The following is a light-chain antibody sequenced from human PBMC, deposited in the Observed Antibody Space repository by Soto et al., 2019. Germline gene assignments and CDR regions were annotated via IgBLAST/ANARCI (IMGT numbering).Light chain of an antibody. CDR2: GAS. CDR3: QQYSDWPSLT. V-gene: IGKV3-15*01. J-gene: IGKJ4*01. Sequence: VLTQSRGTVSLSPGEGASVCCRVSQSGSSYLAWYQQKPGQAPRLLIYGASTWATGIPARFSGGGSGTEFTLTISSLQSEDFAVYLFQQYSDWPSLTFGGGTKVDIK. CDR1: QSGSSY.